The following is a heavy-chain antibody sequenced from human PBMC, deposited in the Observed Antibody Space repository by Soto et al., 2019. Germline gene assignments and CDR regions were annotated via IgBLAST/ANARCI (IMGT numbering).Heavy chain of an antibody. V-gene: IGHV3-23*01. Sequence: GGSLRLSCAASGFTFSSFPMSWVRQAPGKGLEWVSTISGTDGTTYYADSVKGRFTISRDNSRNTLHLQMNSLRAEDTAVYYCAKRAVPSTIWGLFDYWGQGTLVT. CDR2: ISGTDGTT. CDR1: GFTFSSFP. D-gene: IGHD3-16*01. J-gene: IGHJ4*02. CDR3: AKRAVPSTIWGLFDY.